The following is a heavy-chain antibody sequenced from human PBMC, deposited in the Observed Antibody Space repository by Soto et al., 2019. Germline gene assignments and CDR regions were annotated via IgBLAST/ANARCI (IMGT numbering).Heavy chain of an antibody. CDR3: ARGVSDYDSSGYYAY. Sequence: SETLSLTCAVSGGSISSGGYSWSWIRQPPGKGLEWIGYIYHSGSTYYNPSLKSRVTISVDRSKNQFSPKLSSVTAADTAVYYCARGVSDYDSSGYYAYWGQGTLVTVS. CDR1: GGSISSGGYS. J-gene: IGHJ4*02. D-gene: IGHD3-22*01. V-gene: IGHV4-30-2*01. CDR2: IYHSGST.